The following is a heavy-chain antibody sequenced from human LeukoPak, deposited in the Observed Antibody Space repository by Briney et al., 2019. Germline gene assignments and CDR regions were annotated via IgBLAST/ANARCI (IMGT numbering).Heavy chain of an antibody. J-gene: IGHJ4*02. Sequence: GESLKISCKGSGYSFTNYWIGWVRLMPGKGLEWMGIIYPGDSDTRYSPSFQGQVTISADKSISTAYLQWSSLKASDTAMYYCARPSDDFWSGYYTFDYWGQGTLVTVSS. V-gene: IGHV5-51*01. CDR1: GYSFTNYW. D-gene: IGHD3-3*01. CDR3: ARPSDDFWSGYYTFDY. CDR2: IYPGDSDT.